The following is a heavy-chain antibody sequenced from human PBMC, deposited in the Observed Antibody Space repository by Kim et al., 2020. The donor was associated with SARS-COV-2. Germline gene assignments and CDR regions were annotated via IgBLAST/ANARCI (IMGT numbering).Heavy chain of an antibody. Sequence: GGSLRLSCAASGLTSTSHWMHWVRQAPGKGLVWVSRINSDGSSTNYADSVKGRFTISRDSAKNTLYLQMNSLRADDTAAYYCAEGPYSNYAASWGHGTLV. CDR3: AEGPYSNYAAS. D-gene: IGHD4-4*01. CDR2: INSDGSST. V-gene: IGHV3-74*01. CDR1: GLTSTSHW. J-gene: IGHJ5*01.